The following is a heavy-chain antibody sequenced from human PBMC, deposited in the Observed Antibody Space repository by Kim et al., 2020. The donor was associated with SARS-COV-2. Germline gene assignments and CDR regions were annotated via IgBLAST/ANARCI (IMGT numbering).Heavy chain of an antibody. J-gene: IGHJ4*02. D-gene: IGHD4-17*01. V-gene: IGHV3-15*01. CDR1: GFTFSNAW. CDR3: TSDTDGGNPCFDH. Sequence: GGSLRLSCAASGFTFSNAWMNWVRQAPGKGLEWVARFKRKSSGGTIDYAAPVKGRFTISRDDSRSTLYLQMNSLKTDDTAVYYCTSDTDGGNPCFDHWGQGTLVTVSS. CDR2: FKRKSSGGTI.